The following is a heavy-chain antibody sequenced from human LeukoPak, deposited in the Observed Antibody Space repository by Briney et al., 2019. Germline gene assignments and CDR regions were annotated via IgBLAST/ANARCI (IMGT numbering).Heavy chain of an antibody. CDR2: IYYSGGT. J-gene: IGHJ4*02. Sequence: EASETLSLTCTVSGGSINYYYWMWIRQPPGKGLEWIGYIYYSGGTHYNPSLKSRVTMLVDTSKNQFSLKLTAVTAADTAVYYCARSSGWYYFDYWGQGTLVTVSS. D-gene: IGHD6-19*01. V-gene: IGHV4-59*01. CDR3: ARSSGWYYFDY. CDR1: GGSINYYY.